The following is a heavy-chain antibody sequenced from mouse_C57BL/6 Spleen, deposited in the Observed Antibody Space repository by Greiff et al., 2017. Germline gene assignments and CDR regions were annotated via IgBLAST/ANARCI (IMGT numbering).Heavy chain of an antibody. CDR1: GYTFTSYW. V-gene: IGHV1-61*01. J-gene: IGHJ3*01. CDR3: ARDYGSSSWFAY. D-gene: IGHD1-1*01. Sequence: VQLQQPGAELVRPGSSVKLSCKASGYTFTSYWMDWVKQRPGQGLEWIGNIYPSDSETHCNQKFKDKATLTVDKSSSTAYMQLSSLTSEDSAVYYCARDYGSSSWFAYWGQGTLVTVSA. CDR2: IYPSDSET.